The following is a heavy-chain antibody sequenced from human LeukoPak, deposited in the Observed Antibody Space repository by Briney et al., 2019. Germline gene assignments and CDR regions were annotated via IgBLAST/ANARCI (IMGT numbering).Heavy chain of an antibody. CDR3: ARDAGTCSSTSCSDYLDF. D-gene: IGHD2-2*01. CDR2: VYYNGVT. J-gene: IGHJ4*02. CDR1: GGSISGSF. Sequence: PSETLSLTCTVSGGSISGSFWSWIRQPPGKGLEWIGYVYYNGVTHYNPSLQSRISISVDMSKNQFSLKVTSVTAADTAVYYCARDAGTCSSTSCSDYLDFWGQGTQVTVSS. V-gene: IGHV4-59*01.